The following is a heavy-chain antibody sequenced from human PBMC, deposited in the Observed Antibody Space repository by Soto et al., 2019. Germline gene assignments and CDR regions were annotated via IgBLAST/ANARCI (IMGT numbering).Heavy chain of an antibody. J-gene: IGHJ5*02. CDR3: ARVDDFWSGYGWFDP. V-gene: IGHV1-18*01. CDR1: GYTFTSYG. CDR2: ISAYNGNT. Sequence: ASVKVSCKASGYTFTSYGIGWVRQAPGQGLEWMGWISAYNGNTNYAQKLQGRVTMTTDTSTSTAYMELRSLRSDDTAVYYCARVDDFWSGYGWFDPWGQGTLVTVSS. D-gene: IGHD3-3*01.